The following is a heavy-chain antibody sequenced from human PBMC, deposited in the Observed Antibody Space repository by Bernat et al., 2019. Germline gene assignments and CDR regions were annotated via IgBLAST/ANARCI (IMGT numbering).Heavy chain of an antibody. V-gene: IGHV1-46*01. Sequence: QVQLVQSGAEVKKPGASVKVSCKASGYTFTSYYMHWVRQAPGQGLEWMGIINPSGGSTSYAQKFQGRVTMTRDTSTSTVYMELSSLRSEETAVYYCARGRDRHKGAQWLVRRSFDYWGQGTLVTVSS. CDR3: ARGRDRHKGAQWLVRRSFDY. D-gene: IGHD6-19*01. CDR1: GYTFTSYY. CDR2: INPSGGST. J-gene: IGHJ4*02.